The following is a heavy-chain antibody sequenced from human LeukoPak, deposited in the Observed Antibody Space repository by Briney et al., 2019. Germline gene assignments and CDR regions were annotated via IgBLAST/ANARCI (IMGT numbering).Heavy chain of an antibody. V-gene: IGHV3-30*18. CDR1: GFTFSSYG. CDR3: AKKVGGIYAFDI. J-gene: IGHJ3*02. D-gene: IGHD1-26*01. Sequence: GRSLRLSCAASGFTFSSYGMHWVRQAPGKGLEWVAVISYDGSNKYYADSVKGRFTISRDNSRNTLYLQMNSLRVEDTAVYYCAKKVGGIYAFDIWGQGTMVTVSS. CDR2: ISYDGSNK.